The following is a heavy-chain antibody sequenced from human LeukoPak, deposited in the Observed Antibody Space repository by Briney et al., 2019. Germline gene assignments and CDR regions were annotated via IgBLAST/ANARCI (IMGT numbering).Heavy chain of an antibody. J-gene: IGHJ4*02. Sequence: PSETLSLTCTVSGGSISSSSHYWAWIRQPPGKGLEWIGSIYYGGSTYYNPSLKSRVTLSVDTSKNEFSLKLSSVTAADTAVYYCARGPPPDLDYWGRGTLVTVSS. CDR1: GGSISSSSHY. CDR2: IYYGGST. V-gene: IGHV4-39*07. CDR3: ARGPPPDLDY.